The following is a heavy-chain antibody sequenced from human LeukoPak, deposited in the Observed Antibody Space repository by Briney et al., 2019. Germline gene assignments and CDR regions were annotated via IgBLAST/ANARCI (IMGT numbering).Heavy chain of an antibody. CDR3: AKSIDYGDSFYYYGMDV. CDR1: GFTFSSYG. CDR2: ISYDGSNK. D-gene: IGHD4-17*01. V-gene: IGHV3-30*18. Sequence: PGRSLRLSCAASGFTFSSYGMHWVRQAPGKGLEWVAVISYDGSNKYYADSVEGRFTISRDNSKNTLYLQMNSLRAEDTAVYYCAKSIDYGDSFYYYGMDVWGQGTTVTVSS. J-gene: IGHJ6*02.